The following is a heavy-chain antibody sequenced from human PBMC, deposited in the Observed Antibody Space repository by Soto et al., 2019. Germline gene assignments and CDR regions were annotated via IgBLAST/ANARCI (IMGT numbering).Heavy chain of an antibody. CDR3: ARSDGRY. J-gene: IGHJ4*02. CDR2: IYYSGST. V-gene: IGHV4-31*03. CDR1: GGSISGYY. Sequence: SSETLSLTCTVSGGSISGYYWSWIRQHPGKGLEWIGYIYYSGSTYYNPSLKSRVTISVDTSKNQFSLKLSSVTAADTAVYYCARSDGRYWGQGTLVTVSS.